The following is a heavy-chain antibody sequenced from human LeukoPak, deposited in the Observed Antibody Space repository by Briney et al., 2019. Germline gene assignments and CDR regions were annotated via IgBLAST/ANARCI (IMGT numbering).Heavy chain of an antibody. CDR3: VRIREGQTAYFDY. CDR1: GHSMSSGYF. V-gene: IGHV4-38-2*01. J-gene: IGHJ4*02. D-gene: IGHD2-21*02. CDR2: IYHSRRT. Sequence: PSDTLSLTCAVSGHSMSSGYFWGSIRQPPGKGVEWIGSIYHSRRTYYNPSLESPVPISLDTSKNQFSLKLSSVTAADTAVYYCVRIREGQTAYFDYWGQGTLVTVSS.